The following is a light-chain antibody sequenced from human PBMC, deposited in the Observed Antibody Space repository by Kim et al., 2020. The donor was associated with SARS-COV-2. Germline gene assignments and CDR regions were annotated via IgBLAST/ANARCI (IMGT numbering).Light chain of an antibody. CDR3: SSYTSTNTLL. J-gene: IGLJ3*02. CDR1: SSDIGGYNY. CDR2: DVS. V-gene: IGLV2-14*03. Sequence: QSVVTQPASVSGSPGQSITISCTGSSSDIGGYNYVSWYQQHPGKAPRLMIYDVSVWASGVSRRFSGSKSGNTASLTISGLHADDEADYYCSSYTSTNTLLFGGGTRLTVL.